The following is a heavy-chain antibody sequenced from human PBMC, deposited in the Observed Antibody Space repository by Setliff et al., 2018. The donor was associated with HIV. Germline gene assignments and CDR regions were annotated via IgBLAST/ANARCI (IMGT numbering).Heavy chain of an antibody. D-gene: IGHD3-10*01. CDR2: ISSSSSYI. Sequence: GGSLRLSCAASGFTFSSYSMNWVRQAPGKGLEWVSSISSSSSYIYYADSVKGRFTISRDNAKNSLYLQMNSLRAEDTAVYYCARDGNYYGSGKCFLRMDVWGKGTTVTVSS. CDR1: GFTFSSYS. J-gene: IGHJ6*03. CDR3: ARDGNYYGSGKCFLRMDV. V-gene: IGHV3-21*01.